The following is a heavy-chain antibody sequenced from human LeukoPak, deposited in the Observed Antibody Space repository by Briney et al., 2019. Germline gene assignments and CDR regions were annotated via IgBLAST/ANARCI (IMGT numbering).Heavy chain of an antibody. D-gene: IGHD3-10*01. V-gene: IGHV3-53*01. Sequence: GGSLRLSCAASGFTVSSNYMSWVRQAPGKGLEWVSVIYSGGSTYYADSVKGRFTISRDNSKNTLYLQMNSLRAEDTAVYYCAREGHGSGSYWDYWGQGTLVTDSS. J-gene: IGHJ4*02. CDR1: GFTVSSNY. CDR3: AREGHGSGSYWDY. CDR2: IYSGGST.